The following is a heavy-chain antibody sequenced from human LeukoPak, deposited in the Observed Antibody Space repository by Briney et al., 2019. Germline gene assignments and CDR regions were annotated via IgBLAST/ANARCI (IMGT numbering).Heavy chain of an antibody. CDR2: INTNTGNP. V-gene: IGHV7-4-1*02. D-gene: IGHD3-10*01. Sequence: GASVKVSCKASGYTFTSYAMNWVRQAPGQGLEWMGWINTNTGNPTYAQGFTGRFVFSLDTSVSTAYLQISSLKAEDTAVYYCARDSSYVLLWFGELFPARHYMDVWGKGTTVTVSS. CDR1: GYTFTSYA. J-gene: IGHJ6*03. CDR3: ARDSSYVLLWFGELFPARHYMDV.